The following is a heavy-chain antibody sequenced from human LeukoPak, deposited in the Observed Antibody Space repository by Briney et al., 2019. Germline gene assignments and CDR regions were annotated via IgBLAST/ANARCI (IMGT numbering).Heavy chain of an antibody. D-gene: IGHD3-22*01. CDR2: IYPGDSDT. Sequence: GESLKISCEASGFTFTSYWSGCVRQMPGKGLEWMGIIYPGDSDTRYSPSFQGQVTISGDKSISTAYLQWSSLKASDTAMYYCARSGNYYDTSGYHYWGQGTLVTVSS. V-gene: IGHV5-51*01. CDR1: GFTFTSYW. J-gene: IGHJ4*02. CDR3: ARSGNYYDTSGYHY.